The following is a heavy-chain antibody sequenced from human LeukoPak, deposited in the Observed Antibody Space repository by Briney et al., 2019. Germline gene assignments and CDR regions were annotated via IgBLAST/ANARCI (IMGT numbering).Heavy chain of an antibody. D-gene: IGHD2-15*01. CDR3: ARGTIVVAYYYMDV. CDR2: INPNSGGT. V-gene: IGHV1-2*02. J-gene: IGHJ6*03. CDR1: GYTFTGYY. Sequence: ASVKVSCKASGYTFTGYYMHWVRQAPGQGLEWMGWINPNSGGTNYAQKFQGRVTMTRDTSISTAYMELSRLRSDDTAVYYCARGTIVVAYYYMDVWGKGPRSPSP.